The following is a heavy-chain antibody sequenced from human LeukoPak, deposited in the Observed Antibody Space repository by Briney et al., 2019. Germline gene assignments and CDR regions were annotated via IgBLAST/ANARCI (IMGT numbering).Heavy chain of an antibody. D-gene: IGHD2-21*02. CDR1: GGTYSSYA. Sequence: ASVKVSRKASGGTYSSYAISWVRQAPGQGLEWMGGIIPIFGTANYAQKFQGRVTITADESTSTAYMELSSLRSEDTAVYYCASELRVTGSVDAFDIWGQGTMVTVSS. CDR3: ASELRVTGSVDAFDI. V-gene: IGHV1-69*13. J-gene: IGHJ3*02. CDR2: IIPIFGTA.